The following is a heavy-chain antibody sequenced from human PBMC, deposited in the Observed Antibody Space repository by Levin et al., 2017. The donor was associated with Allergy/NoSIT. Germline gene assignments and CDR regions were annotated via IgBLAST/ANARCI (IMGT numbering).Heavy chain of an antibody. Sequence: ASVKVSCKASGYTFTSYGISWVRQAPGQGLEWMGWISAYNGNTNYAQKLQGRVTMTTDTSTSTAYMELRSLRSDDTAVYYCAREAGGLRYFDWLSIDYWGQGTLVTVSS. V-gene: IGHV1-18*01. CDR3: AREAGGLRYFDWLSIDY. CDR2: ISAYNGNT. D-gene: IGHD3-9*01. CDR1: GYTFTSYG. J-gene: IGHJ4*02.